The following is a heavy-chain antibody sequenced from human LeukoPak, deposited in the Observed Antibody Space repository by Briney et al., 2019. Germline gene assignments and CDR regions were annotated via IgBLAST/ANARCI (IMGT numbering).Heavy chain of an antibody. D-gene: IGHD2-2*01. CDR3: AKDSVYCSSTSCYVY. Sequence: GGSLRLSCAASGFTFSSYAMSWDRQAPGKGLEWVSAISGSGGSTYYADSVKGRFTISRDNSKNTLYLQMNSLRAEDTAVYYCAKDSVYCSSTSCYVYWGQGTLVTVSS. CDR2: ISGSGGST. J-gene: IGHJ4*02. CDR1: GFTFSSYA. V-gene: IGHV3-23*01.